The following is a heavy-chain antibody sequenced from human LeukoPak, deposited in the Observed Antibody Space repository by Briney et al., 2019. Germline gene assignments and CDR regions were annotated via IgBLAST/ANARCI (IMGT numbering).Heavy chain of an antibody. Sequence: GWALRLSCVASGFTFSNHWMHWLRQAPGKGLVWVSRISGDGIGSNYADYVKGRFTISSVTAKNTLYLHMNSLRAEDTAVYYCARRVRSTGWYIFDFWGQGTLVTVSS. J-gene: IGHJ4*02. CDR2: ISGDGIGS. D-gene: IGHD6-19*01. CDR3: ARRVRSTGWYIFDF. CDR1: GFTFSNHW. V-gene: IGHV3-74*01.